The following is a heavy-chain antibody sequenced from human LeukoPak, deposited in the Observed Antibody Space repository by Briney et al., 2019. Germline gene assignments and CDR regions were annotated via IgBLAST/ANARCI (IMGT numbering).Heavy chain of an antibody. V-gene: IGHV4-4*07. CDR3: ARVRRYCSSTSCYFFAFDI. D-gene: IGHD2-2*01. J-gene: IGHJ3*02. CDR1: GYSISSYY. Sequence: SETLSLTCTVHGYSISSYYWSWIRQPAGKGLEWIGRIYTSGSTNYNPSLKSRVTMTVDTSKNQFSLKLSSVTAADTAVYYCARVRRYCSSTSCYFFAFDIWGQGTMVTVSS. CDR2: IYTSGST.